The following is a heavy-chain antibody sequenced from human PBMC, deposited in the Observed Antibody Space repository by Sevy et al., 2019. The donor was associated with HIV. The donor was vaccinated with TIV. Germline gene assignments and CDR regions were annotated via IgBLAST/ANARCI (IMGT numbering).Heavy chain of an antibody. D-gene: IGHD3-10*01. V-gene: IGHV3-48*02. CDR2: ISISSSTI. Sequence: GGSLRLSCAASGFTFSSYSMNWVRQAPGKGLEWVSYISISSSTIYYSDSVKGRFTISRDNAKNSLYLQMNSLRDEDTAVYYCARDFMVRGVLIPEYYFDYWGHGTLVTVSS. J-gene: IGHJ4*01. CDR1: GFTFSSYS. CDR3: ARDFMVRGVLIPEYYFDY.